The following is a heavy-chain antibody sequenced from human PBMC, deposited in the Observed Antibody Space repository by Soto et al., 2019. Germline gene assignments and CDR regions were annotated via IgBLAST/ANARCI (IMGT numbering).Heavy chain of an antibody. Sequence: EVQVLESGGGLIQPGGSLRLSCAFSGLTFSRYAASWVRQAPGKGLEWVSGIAASGHNTYYADSVEGRFTISRDNSKNTLFLQMNNLRAEDTAVNYCAKAVGEYLYFFITWCQGILVTVSS. V-gene: IGHV3-23*01. D-gene: IGHD3-16*01. CDR3: AKAVGEYLYFFIT. J-gene: IGHJ5*02. CDR1: GLTFSRYA. CDR2: IAASGHNT.